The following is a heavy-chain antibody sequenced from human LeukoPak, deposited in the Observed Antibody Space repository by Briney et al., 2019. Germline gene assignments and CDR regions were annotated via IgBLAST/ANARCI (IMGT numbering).Heavy chain of an antibody. Sequence: SQTLSLTCTVSGGSISSGGYYWSWIRQHPGKGLEWIGYIYYSGSTYYNPSLKSRVTISVDTSKNQFSLKLSSVTAADTAVYYCARDQHGVDTAMVIPTWGQGTLVTVSS. CDR3: ARDQHGVDTAMVIPT. CDR1: GGSISSGGYY. D-gene: IGHD5-18*01. CDR2: IYYSGST. J-gene: IGHJ4*02. V-gene: IGHV4-31*03.